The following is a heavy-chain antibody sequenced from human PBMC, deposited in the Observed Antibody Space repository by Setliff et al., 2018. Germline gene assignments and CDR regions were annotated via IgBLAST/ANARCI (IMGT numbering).Heavy chain of an antibody. Sequence: ASVKVSCKASGYSFLSYGITWVRQAPGQGLEWMGWISAQDGNTIYAQKLQGRVTLTTDTSTGTAYMELRSLRSDDTAVYYCARRSGDRGMTTGWPDDFDYWGRGTLVTVSS. CDR3: ARRSGDRGMTTGWPDDFDY. V-gene: IGHV1-18*01. CDR1: GYSFLSYG. J-gene: IGHJ4*01. CDR2: ISAQDGNT. D-gene: IGHD4-17*01.